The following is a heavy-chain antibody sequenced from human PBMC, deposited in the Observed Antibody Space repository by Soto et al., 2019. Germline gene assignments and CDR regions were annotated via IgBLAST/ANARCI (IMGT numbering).Heavy chain of an antibody. CDR3: ASPGYCSDGTCYPDY. V-gene: IGHV4-34*01. CDR2: IHHSGST. J-gene: IGHJ4*02. Sequence: QVQLQQWGAGLLKPSETLSLTCAVYGGSLSGSYWSWIRQPPGTGLEWIGEIHHSGSTYYNPSLKSRVTLSVDTSKNQFSLKLNSVTAADTAVYDCASPGYCSDGTCYPDYWGQGTLVTVSS. CDR1: GGSLSGSY. D-gene: IGHD2-15*01.